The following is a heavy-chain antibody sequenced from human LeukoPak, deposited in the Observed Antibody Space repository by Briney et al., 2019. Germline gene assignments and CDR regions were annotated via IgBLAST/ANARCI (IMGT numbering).Heavy chain of an antibody. D-gene: IGHD2-15*01. CDR2: ISYDGSNK. Sequence: GGSLRLSCAASGFTFSSYGMHWVRQAPGKGLEWVAVISYDGSNKYYADSVKGRFTISRDNSKNTLYLQMNSLRAEDTAVYYCAKDRIVYGYYGMDVWGQGTTVTVSS. J-gene: IGHJ6*02. CDR1: GFTFSSYG. V-gene: IGHV3-30*18. CDR3: AKDRIVYGYYGMDV.